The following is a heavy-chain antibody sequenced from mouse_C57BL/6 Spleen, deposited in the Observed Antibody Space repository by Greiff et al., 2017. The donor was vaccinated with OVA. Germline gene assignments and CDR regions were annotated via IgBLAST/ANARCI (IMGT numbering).Heavy chain of an antibody. D-gene: IGHD2-5*01. V-gene: IGHV1-63*01. CDR2: IYPGGGYT. CDR3: ARGTIVTTRKYWYFDV. CDR1: GYTFTNYW. Sequence: QVQLQQSGAELVRPGTSVKMSCKASGYTFTNYWIGWAKQRPGHGLEWIGDIYPGGGYTNYTEKFKGKATLTADKSSSTAYMQFSSLTSEDSAIYYCARGTIVTTRKYWYFDVWGTGTTVTVSS. J-gene: IGHJ1*03.